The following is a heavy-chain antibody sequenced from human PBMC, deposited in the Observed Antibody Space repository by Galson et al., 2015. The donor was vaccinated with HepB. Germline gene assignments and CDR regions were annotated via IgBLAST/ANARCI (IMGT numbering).Heavy chain of an antibody. D-gene: IGHD3-9*01. CDR3: ARDGRGDDYDILTGYMYYYYGMDV. CDR2: IIPILGIA. CDR1: GGTFSSYA. J-gene: IGHJ6*02. Sequence: SCKASGGTFSSYAISWVRQAPGQGLEWMGRIIPILGIANYAQKFQGRVTITADKSTSTAYMELSSLRSEDTAVYYCARDGRGDDYDILTGYMYYYYGMDVWGQGTTVTVSS. V-gene: IGHV1-69*04.